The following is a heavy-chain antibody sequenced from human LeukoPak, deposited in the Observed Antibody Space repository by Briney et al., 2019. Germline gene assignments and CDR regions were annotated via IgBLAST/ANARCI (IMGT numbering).Heavy chain of an antibody. CDR2: ISYDGSNK. Sequence: VRSLRLSCAASGFTFSSYSMHWVRQAPGKGLEWVSVISYDGSNKYYTDSVKGRFTISRDNSKNTLYLQMNRLRAEETVVYYCAKWRTAMEYWGQGTLVTVSS. CDR1: GFTFSSYS. J-gene: IGHJ4*02. V-gene: IGHV3-30*18. CDR3: AKWRTAMEY. D-gene: IGHD2-21*02.